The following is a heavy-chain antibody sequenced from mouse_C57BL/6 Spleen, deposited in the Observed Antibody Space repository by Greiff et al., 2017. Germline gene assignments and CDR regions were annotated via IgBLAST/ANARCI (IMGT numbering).Heavy chain of an antibody. J-gene: IGHJ4*01. CDR2: IDPSDSYT. CDR1: GYTFTSYW. V-gene: IGHV1-50*01. CDR3: ARREGLRRDYYAMDY. D-gene: IGHD2-4*01. Sequence: QVQLQQPGAELVKPGASVKLSCKASGYTFTSYWMQWVKQRPGQGLEWIGEIDPSDSYTNYNQKFKGKATLTVDTSSSTAYMQLSSLTSEYSAVYYCARREGLRRDYYAMDYWGQGTSVTVSS.